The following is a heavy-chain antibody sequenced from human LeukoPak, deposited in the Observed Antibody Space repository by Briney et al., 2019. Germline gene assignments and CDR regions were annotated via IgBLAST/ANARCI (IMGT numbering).Heavy chain of an antibody. CDR1: GGSFSGYY. CDR2: INHSGST. J-gene: IGHJ4*02. V-gene: IGHV4-34*01. CDR3: ARGNLVATSFDY. Sequence: SETLSLTCAVYGGSFSGYYWSWIRQPPGKGLEWIGEINHSGSTNYNPSLKSRATISVDTSKNQFSLKLSSVTAADTAVYYCARGNLVATSFDYWGQGTLVTVSS. D-gene: IGHD5-12*01.